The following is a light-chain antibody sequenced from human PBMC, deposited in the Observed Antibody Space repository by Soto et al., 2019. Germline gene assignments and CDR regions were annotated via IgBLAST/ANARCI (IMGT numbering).Light chain of an antibody. J-gene: IGLJ2*01. Sequence: QSALTQPPSASGSPGQSVTISCTGTSSDVGGYNYVSWYQQHPGKAPKLMISEVSKRHSGVPDRFSGSKSGNTASLTVSGLQAEDEADYYCSSFAGNNNFVFGGGTKLTVL. CDR2: EVS. CDR3: SSFAGNNNFV. CDR1: SSDVGGYNY. V-gene: IGLV2-8*01.